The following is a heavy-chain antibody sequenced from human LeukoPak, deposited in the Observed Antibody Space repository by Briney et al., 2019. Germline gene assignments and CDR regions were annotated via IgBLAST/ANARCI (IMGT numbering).Heavy chain of an antibody. D-gene: IGHD6-19*01. J-gene: IGHJ4*02. V-gene: IGHV1-2*02. CDR3: ARGNWDSSGWYYDY. CDR1: GYTFTGYY. CDR2: INPNSGGT. Sequence: GASVKVSCKASGYTFTGYYMHWVRQAPGQGLEWMGWINPNSGGTNYAQKFQGRVTMTRDTSISTAYMELSRLRSDDTAVYYCARGNWDSSGWYYDYWGQGTLVTVSS.